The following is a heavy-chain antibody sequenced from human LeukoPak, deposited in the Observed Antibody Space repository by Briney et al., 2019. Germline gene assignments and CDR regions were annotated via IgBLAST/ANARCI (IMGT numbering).Heavy chain of an antibody. CDR2: ISYDGSNK. D-gene: IGHD3-10*01. J-gene: IGHJ4*02. Sequence: GRSLRLSCAASEFTFSSYGMHWVRQAPGKGLEWVAVISYDGSNKYYADSVKGRFTISRDNSKNTLYLQMNSLRAEDTAVYYCAKDRRSRGVIIPDGIDYWGQGTLVTVSS. V-gene: IGHV3-30*18. CDR1: EFTFSSYG. CDR3: AKDRRSRGVIIPDGIDY.